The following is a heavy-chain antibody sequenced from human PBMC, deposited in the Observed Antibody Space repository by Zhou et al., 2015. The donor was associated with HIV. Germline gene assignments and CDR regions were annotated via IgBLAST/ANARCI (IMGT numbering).Heavy chain of an antibody. CDR2: ITPLSGAT. CDR1: GGTLSGSD. D-gene: IGHD3-9*01. Sequence: QVQLLQSGAEVKKPGSSVKVSCKASGGTLSGSDISWVRQAPGQGLEWMGGITPLSGATTYAHKFQDRLTITADESTSTAYMELTGLRSDDTAVYYCARDRYLAWGQGTLVIVSP. J-gene: IGHJ5*02. V-gene: IGHV1-69*01. CDR3: ARDRYLA.